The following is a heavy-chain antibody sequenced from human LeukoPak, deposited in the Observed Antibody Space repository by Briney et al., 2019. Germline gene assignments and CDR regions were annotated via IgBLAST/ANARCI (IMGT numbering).Heavy chain of an antibody. J-gene: IGHJ4*02. CDR1: GYTFTGYY. Sequence: ASVKVSCKASGYTFTGYYMHWVRQAPGQGLEWMGWINPNSGGTNYAQKFQGRVTMTRDTSISTAYMELSRLRSDDTAVYYCARAAQLVYCSSTSCPRSQQEFDYWGQGTLVTVSS. CDR2: INPNSGGT. V-gene: IGHV1-2*02. D-gene: IGHD2-2*01. CDR3: ARAAQLVYCSSTSCPRSQQEFDY.